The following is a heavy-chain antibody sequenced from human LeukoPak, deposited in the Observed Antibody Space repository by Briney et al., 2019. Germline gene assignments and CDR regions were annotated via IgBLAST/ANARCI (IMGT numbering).Heavy chain of an antibody. V-gene: IGHV3-48*01. J-gene: IGHJ4*02. D-gene: IGHD3-16*01. CDR3: AKGHGRLSRVDSDY. CDR2: ITSSSSTI. CDR1: GFTFSSYS. Sequence: GGSLRLSCVASGFTFSSYSMNWVRQAPGKGLEWVSYITSSSSTIYYADSVKGRFTISRDNAKNSLYLQMNSLRAEDTAVYYCAKGHGRLSRVDSDYWGQGALVTVSS.